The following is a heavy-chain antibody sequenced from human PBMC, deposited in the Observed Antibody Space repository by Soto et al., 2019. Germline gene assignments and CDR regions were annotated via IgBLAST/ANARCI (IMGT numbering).Heavy chain of an antibody. CDR1: GYTFTSYA. V-gene: IGHV1-3*01. D-gene: IGHD3-22*01. J-gene: IGHJ4*02. Sequence: ASVKVSCKASGYTFTSYAMHWVRQAPGQRLEWMGRINAGNGNTKYSQKFQGRVTITRDTSTSTAYMELRSLRSDDTAVYYCARTGYYYDSSGHPIDYWGQGTLVTVSS. CDR3: ARTGYYYDSSGHPIDY. CDR2: INAGNGNT.